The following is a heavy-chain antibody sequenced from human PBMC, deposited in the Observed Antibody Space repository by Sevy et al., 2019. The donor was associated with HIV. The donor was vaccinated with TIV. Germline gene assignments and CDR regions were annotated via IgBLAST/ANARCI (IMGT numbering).Heavy chain of an antibody. Sequence: ASVKVSCKASGGSLSSYAISWVRQAPGQGLEWMGGFIPILHTSKYTQKLQGRLTITADESTSTANMELSSLRSEDTAIYYCAIIGPQLWDRPDMDVWGQGTTVTVSS. J-gene: IGHJ6*02. D-gene: IGHD5-18*01. CDR1: GGSLSSYA. V-gene: IGHV1-69*13. CDR3: AIIGPQLWDRPDMDV. CDR2: FIPILHTS.